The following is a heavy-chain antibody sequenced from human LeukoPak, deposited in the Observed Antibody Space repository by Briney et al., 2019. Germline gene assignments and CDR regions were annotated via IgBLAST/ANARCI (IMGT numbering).Heavy chain of an antibody. V-gene: IGHV4-59*08. CDR1: GGSIRGYY. D-gene: IGHD3-10*01. CDR2: IYNSVTT. J-gene: IGHJ4*02. Sequence: PSETLSLTCTVSGGSIRGYYWSWIRQPPGKRLEWIAYIYNSVTTNYNPSLKSRLTISVDTSENQISLKLSSVTAADTAVYYCARHGPADSRSYPLDYWGQGTLVTVSS. CDR3: ARHGPADSRSYPLDY.